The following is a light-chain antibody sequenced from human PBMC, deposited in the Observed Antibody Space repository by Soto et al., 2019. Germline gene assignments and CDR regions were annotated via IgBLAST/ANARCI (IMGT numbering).Light chain of an antibody. Sequence: IVLTQSPGTLSLSPGERAILSCRASQSVSSNYLAWYRQRPGQAPSLLIYGASTRATGIPARFSGSGSGTEFTLTISRLQSEDFAVYYCQQYNNWPPWTFGQGTKVDIK. V-gene: IGKV3-15*01. CDR2: GAS. CDR3: QQYNNWPPWT. CDR1: QSVSSN. J-gene: IGKJ1*01.